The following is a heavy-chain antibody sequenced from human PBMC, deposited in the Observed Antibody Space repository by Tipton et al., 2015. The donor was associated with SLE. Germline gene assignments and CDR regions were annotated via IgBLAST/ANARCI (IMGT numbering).Heavy chain of an antibody. Sequence: GSLRLSCAASGFTFSSYGMHWVRQAPGKGLEWVSGINWNGGSTGYADSVKGRFTISRDNAKNSLYLQMNSLRAEDTAVYYCARTLGYSSSCQGYWGQGTLVTVSS. V-gene: IGHV3-20*04. CDR3: ARTLGYSSSCQGY. J-gene: IGHJ4*02. CDR2: INWNGGST. D-gene: IGHD6-13*01. CDR1: GFTFSSYG.